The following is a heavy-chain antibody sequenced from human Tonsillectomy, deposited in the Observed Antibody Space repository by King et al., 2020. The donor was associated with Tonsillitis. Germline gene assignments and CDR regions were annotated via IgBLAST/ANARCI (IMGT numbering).Heavy chain of an antibody. CDR3: AREGGGDCSSTSCYSEHYFDY. CDR2: IIPIFGTA. J-gene: IGHJ4*02. D-gene: IGHD2-2*01. Sequence: VQLVQSGAEVKKPGSSVKVSCKASGGTFSSYAISWVRQAPGQGLEWMGGIIPIFGTANYAQKFQGRVTITADESTSTAYMELSSLRSEDTAVYYCAREGGGDCSSTSCYSEHYFDYWGQGTLVTVS. V-gene: IGHV1-69*01. CDR1: GGTFSSYA.